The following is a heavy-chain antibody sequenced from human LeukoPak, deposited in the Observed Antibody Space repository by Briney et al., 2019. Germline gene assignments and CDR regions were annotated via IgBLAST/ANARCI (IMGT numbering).Heavy chain of an antibody. Sequence: GGSLRLSCAASGFTISSHWMTWVRQAPGKGLAWVASIKHGVGETYYADSVKGRFTISRDNSKNTLYLQMNSLRAEDTAVYYCAKARSRSGDFWSGNYYYMDVWGKGTTVTVSS. CDR2: IKHGVGET. CDR1: GFTISSHW. J-gene: IGHJ6*03. V-gene: IGHV3-7*01. CDR3: AKARSRSGDFWSGNYYYMDV. D-gene: IGHD3-3*01.